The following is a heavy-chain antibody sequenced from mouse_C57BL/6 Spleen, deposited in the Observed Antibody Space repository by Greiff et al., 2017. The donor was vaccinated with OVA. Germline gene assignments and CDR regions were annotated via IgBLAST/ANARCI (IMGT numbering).Heavy chain of an antibody. V-gene: IGHV1-19*01. CDR1: GYTFTDYY. D-gene: IGHD1-1*01. Sequence: EVQLQQSGPVLVKPGASVKMSCKASGYTFTDYYMNWVKQSHGKSLEWIGVINPYNGGTSYNQKFKGKATLTVDKTSSTAYMELSILTSEDAAVYYCARRDYYGSINAMDDWGQGTSVTVSS. CDR2: INPYNGGT. CDR3: ARRDYYGSINAMDD. J-gene: IGHJ4*01.